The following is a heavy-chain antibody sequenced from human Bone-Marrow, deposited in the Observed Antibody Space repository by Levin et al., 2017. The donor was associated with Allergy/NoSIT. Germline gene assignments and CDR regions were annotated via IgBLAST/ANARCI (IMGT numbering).Heavy chain of an antibody. V-gene: IGHV4-31*03. CDR3: AREDGSTIDY. CDR2: IYYSGNT. J-gene: IGHJ4*02. Sequence: LRLSCTVSGGSISSGGYYWSWIRQQPGKGLEWIGYIYYSGNTYYNPSPKSRVMISVDTSKNQFSLKVSSVTAADTAVYYCAREDGSTIDYWGQGILVTVSS. D-gene: IGHD1/OR15-1a*01. CDR1: GGSISSGGYY.